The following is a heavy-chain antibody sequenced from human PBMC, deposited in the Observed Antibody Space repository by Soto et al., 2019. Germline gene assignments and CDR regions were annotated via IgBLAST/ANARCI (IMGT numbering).Heavy chain of an antibody. CDR2: MNPSSGNT. Sequence: QVQLVQSGAEVKKPGASVKVSCKASVYTFTSYDINWVRQATGQGLEWMGWMNPSSGNTVYAQKFQGRVTMTRHTSIHTAYLELSSLTPEDTAGYYCARLGVDLYDYWGQGTLVTVSS. CDR1: VYTFTSYD. J-gene: IGHJ4*02. V-gene: IGHV1-8*01. D-gene: IGHD3-16*01. CDR3: ARLGVDLYDY.